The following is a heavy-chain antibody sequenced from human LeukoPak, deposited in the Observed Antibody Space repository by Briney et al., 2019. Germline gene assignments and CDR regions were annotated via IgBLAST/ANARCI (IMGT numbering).Heavy chain of an antibody. J-gene: IGHJ4*02. CDR3: AKDSDGYNSGYFDY. Sequence: GGSLRLSCAASGFTFSSYAMSWVRQAPGKGLEWVSAISGSGGSTYYADSVKGRFTISGDNSKNTLYLQMNSLRAEDTAVYYCAKDSDGYNSGYFDYWGQGTLVTVSS. V-gene: IGHV3-23*01. CDR1: GFTFSSYA. D-gene: IGHD5-24*01. CDR2: ISGSGGST.